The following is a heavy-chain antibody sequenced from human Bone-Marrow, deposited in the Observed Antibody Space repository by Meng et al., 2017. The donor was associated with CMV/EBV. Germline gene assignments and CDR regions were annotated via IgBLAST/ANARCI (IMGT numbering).Heavy chain of an antibody. J-gene: IGHJ5*02. V-gene: IGHV4-59*12. CDR3: ARGRSSSWSDWFDP. D-gene: IGHD6-6*01. CDR1: GGSINSYY. CDR2: VYSTGSA. Sequence: SETLSLTCTVSGGSINSYYFNWIRQPPGKGLEWIGHVYSTGSANYNPSLQSRVTISIDTSKTQFSLKLRSVTAADTAVYYCARGRSSSWSDWFDPWGQGTLVTVSS.